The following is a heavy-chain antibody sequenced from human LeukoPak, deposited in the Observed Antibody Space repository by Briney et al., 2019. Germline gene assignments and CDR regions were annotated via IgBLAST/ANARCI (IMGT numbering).Heavy chain of an antibody. J-gene: IGHJ4*02. Sequence: PSETLSLTXTVSGGSICSGSYYWSWIRQPAGKGLEWIGRIYTSGSANYNPSLKSRVTISVDTSKNQFSLKLSSVTAADTAVYYCARARPPTYYYDSSGYGNYYFDYWGQGTLVTVSS. CDR2: IYTSGSA. V-gene: IGHV4-61*02. CDR1: GGSICSGSYY. D-gene: IGHD3-22*01. CDR3: ARARPPTYYYDSSGYGNYYFDY.